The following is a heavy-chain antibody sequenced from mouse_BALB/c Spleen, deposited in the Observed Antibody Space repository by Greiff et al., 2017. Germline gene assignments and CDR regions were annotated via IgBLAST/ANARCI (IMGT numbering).Heavy chain of an antibody. CDR3: ARDAMDD. J-gene: IGHJ4*01. V-gene: IGHV5-4*02. CDR2: ISDGGSYT. CDR1: GFTFSDYY. Sequence: EVQRVESGGGLVKPGGSLKLSCAASGFTFSDYYMYWVRQTPEKRLEWVATISDGGSYTYYPDSVKGRFTISRDNAKNNLYLQMSSLKSEDTAMYYCARDAMDDWGQGTSVTVSS.